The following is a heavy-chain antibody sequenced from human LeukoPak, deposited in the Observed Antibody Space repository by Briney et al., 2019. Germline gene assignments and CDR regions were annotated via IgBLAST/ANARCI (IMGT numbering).Heavy chain of an antibody. CDR1: GFTFSSYA. V-gene: IGHV3-30-3*01. Sequence: GGSLRLSCAASGFTFSSYAMHWVRQAPGKGLEWVAVISYDGSNKYYADSVKGRFTISRDNAKNSLYLQMNSLRAEDTAVYYCAGDGGVVPAYWGQGTLVTVSS. CDR2: ISYDGSNK. D-gene: IGHD2-2*01. CDR3: AGDGGVVPAY. J-gene: IGHJ4*02.